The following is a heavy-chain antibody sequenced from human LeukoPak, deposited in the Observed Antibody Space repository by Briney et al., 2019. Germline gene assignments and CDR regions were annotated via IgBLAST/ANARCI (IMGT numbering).Heavy chain of an antibody. CDR1: GGSISSYY. Sequence: SETLSLTCTVSGGSISSYYWSWVRQPPGKGLEWIGYIYYSESTNYNPSLKSRVTISVDTSKNQFSLKLSSVTAADTAVYYCARVRLYGDYYFDYWGQGTLVTVSS. CDR2: IYYSEST. D-gene: IGHD4-17*01. J-gene: IGHJ4*02. V-gene: IGHV4-59*01. CDR3: ARVRLYGDYYFDY.